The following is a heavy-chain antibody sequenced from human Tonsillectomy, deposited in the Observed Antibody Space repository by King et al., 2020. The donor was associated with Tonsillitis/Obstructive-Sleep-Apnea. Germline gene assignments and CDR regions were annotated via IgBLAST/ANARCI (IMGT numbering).Heavy chain of an antibody. D-gene: IGHD3-16*01. Sequence: VPLVSSGGGLVQPGGSLRLSCAASGFTFSSYWLTWVRQAPGKGLEWVATIKEDGSQKFYVESVKGRFSLSRDNAKNSLFLEMNSLRAEDQAVEECAREGAAKGGDRKKDYGGQGTRGTV. CDR1: GFTFSSYW. CDR2: IKEDGSQK. V-gene: IGHV3-7*03. CDR3: AREGAAKGGDRKKDY. J-gene: IGHJ4*02.